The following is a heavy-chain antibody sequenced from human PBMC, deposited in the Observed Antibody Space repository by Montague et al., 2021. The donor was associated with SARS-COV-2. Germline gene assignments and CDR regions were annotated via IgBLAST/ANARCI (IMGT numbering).Heavy chain of an antibody. D-gene: IGHD2-2*01. CDR2: IFVGAST. J-gene: IGHJ5*01. CDR1: GGSISGYY. CDR3: ARGMAPEGRWFDS. V-gene: IGHV4-4*07. Sequence: SETLSLTCSVSGGSISGYYWSWVRQAAGKRLEWNGRIFVGASTDYNPSLMSRFSLSGDKSKNQFSLKVTSVTAADTAIYYCARGMAPEGRWFDSWGHGMLVTVSS.